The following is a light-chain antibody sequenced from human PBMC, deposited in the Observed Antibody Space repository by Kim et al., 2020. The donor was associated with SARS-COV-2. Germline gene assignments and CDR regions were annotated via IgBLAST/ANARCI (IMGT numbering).Light chain of an antibody. CDR2: RNN. CDR1: SSNIGSNY. V-gene: IGLV1-47*01. J-gene: IGLJ3*02. CDR3: AAWDDSLSAWV. Sequence: ELTQPPSASGTPGQRVTISCSGSSSNIGSNYVYWYQQLPGPAPKLLIYRNNQRPSGVPDRFSGSKSGTSASLAISGLRSEDEADSYCAAWDDSLSAWV.